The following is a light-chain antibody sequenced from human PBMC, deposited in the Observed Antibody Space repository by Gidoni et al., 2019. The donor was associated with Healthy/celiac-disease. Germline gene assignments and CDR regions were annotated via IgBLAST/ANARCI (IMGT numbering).Light chain of an antibody. J-gene: IGKJ1*01. CDR3: QQYYSYPRT. CDR1: QGISSY. CDR2: AAS. Sequence: AIRMTQSPSSFSASTGDRVTITCRASQGISSYLAWYQQKPGKAPKHLIYAASTLQSGVPSRCSGSGSGTDFTLTIRCLQSEDVATYYCQQYYSYPRTFGQGTKVEIK. V-gene: IGKV1-8*01.